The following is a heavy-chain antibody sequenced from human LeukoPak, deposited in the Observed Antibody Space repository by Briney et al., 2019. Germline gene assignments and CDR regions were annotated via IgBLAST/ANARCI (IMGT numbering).Heavy chain of an antibody. D-gene: IGHD3-16*01. J-gene: IGHJ3*02. CDR1: GYSFTNYW. V-gene: IGHV5-51*01. CDR2: IYPGDSDT. CDR3: ARHLTMITVPRDAFDI. Sequence: GESLKISCRGSGYSFTNYWIGWVRQMPGKGLEWMGIIYPGDSDTRYSPSFQGQVTISADKSISTAYLQWSSLKASDTAMYYCARHLTMITVPRDAFDIWGQGTMVTVSS.